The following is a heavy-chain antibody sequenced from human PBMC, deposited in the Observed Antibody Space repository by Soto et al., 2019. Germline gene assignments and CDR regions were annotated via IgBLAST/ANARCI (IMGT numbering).Heavy chain of an antibody. Sequence: AETLSLTCSGSGGSISSSSYYWGWIRQPPGKGLEWIGSIYFSGSTNYNPSLKSRVTISVDTSKNQFSLKLTSVTAADTALSYCARDTSGSYTDCWGQGTLVTVSP. V-gene: IGHV4-39*01. D-gene: IGHD6-19*01. J-gene: IGHJ4*02. CDR3: ARDTSGSYTDC. CDR2: IYFSGST. CDR1: GGSISSSSYY.